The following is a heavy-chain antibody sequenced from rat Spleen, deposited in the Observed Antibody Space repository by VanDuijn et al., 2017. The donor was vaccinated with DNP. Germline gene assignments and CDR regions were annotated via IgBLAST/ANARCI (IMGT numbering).Heavy chain of an antibody. D-gene: IGHD1-11*01. CDR3: AIMHYGCDN. J-gene: IGHJ2*01. CDR2: INRAGST. CDR1: GYSISGSYR. Sequence: EVQLQESGPGLVKPSQSLSLTCSVTGYSISGSYRWNWIRKFPGNKLEWMGYINRAGSTHYNPSLKSRISITRDTSKNQFFLQLISVTPEDTATYYCAIMHYGCDNWGQGVMVTVSS. V-gene: IGHV3-3*01.